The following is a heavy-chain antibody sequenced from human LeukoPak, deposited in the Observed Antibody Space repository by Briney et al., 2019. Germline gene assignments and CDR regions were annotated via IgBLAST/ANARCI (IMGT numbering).Heavy chain of an antibody. V-gene: IGHV3-7*01. CDR1: GFTFSSYW. Sequence: GGSLRLSCAASGFTFSSYWMSWVRQAPGKGLEWVANIKQDGSEKYYVDSVKGRFTISRDNAKNSLYLQMNSLRAEDTAVYYCARLGTMIVVVTDDYWGQGTLVTVSS. J-gene: IGHJ4*02. CDR2: IKQDGSEK. CDR3: ARLGTMIVVVTDDY. D-gene: IGHD3-22*01.